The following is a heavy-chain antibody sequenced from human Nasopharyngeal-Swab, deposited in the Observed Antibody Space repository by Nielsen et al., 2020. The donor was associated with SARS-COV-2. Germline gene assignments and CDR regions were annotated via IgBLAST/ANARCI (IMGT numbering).Heavy chain of an antibody. Sequence: ASVKVSCKASGYTFTSYGISWVRQAPGQGLEWMGWISAYNGNTNYAQKLQGRVTMTTDTSTSTAYMELRSLRSDDTAVYYCARGRRRYFYYDYAWGSYPVGGYFDYWGQGTLVTVSS. J-gene: IGHJ4*02. V-gene: IGHV1-18*04. CDR2: ISAYNGNT. CDR3: ARGRRRYFYYDYAWGSYPVGGYFDY. D-gene: IGHD3-16*02. CDR1: GYTFTSYG.